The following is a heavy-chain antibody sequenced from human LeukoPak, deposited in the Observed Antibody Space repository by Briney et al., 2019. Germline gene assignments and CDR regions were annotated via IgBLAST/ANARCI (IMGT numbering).Heavy chain of an antibody. CDR2: IYPGDSDT. CDR3: ATLVGYGAFFDY. Sequence: GESLKISCKGSGYSFTNYWIGWVRHVPGKGLEYMGIIYPGDSDTRYSPSFQGQVTISADKSISTAYLQWSSLKASDTAMYDCATLVGYGAFFDYWGRGTLVTVSS. CDR1: GYSFTNYW. J-gene: IGHJ4*02. D-gene: IGHD4/OR15-4a*01. V-gene: IGHV5-51*01.